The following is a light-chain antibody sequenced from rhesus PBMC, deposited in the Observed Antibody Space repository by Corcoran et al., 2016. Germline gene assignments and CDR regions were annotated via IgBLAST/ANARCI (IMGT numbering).Light chain of an antibody. V-gene: IGKV1-21*01. CDR1: QSISSW. J-gene: IGKJ1*01. CDR2: KAS. CDR3: QQYNSAPRT. Sequence: DIQMTQSPSSLSASVGDTVTITCRASQSISSWLAWYQPKPGKAPKLLIYKASSLQSGVPSRFSGSGSGTDFTLTISSLQPEDFATYYCQQYNSAPRTFGQGTKVEIK.